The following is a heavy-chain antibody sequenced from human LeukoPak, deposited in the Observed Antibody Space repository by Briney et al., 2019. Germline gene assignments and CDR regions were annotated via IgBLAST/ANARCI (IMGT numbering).Heavy chain of an antibody. CDR1: GFTFSNYA. CDR3: AKDALRLCSSTSCYL. CDR2: ISTSGEST. J-gene: IGHJ4*02. D-gene: IGHD2-2*01. V-gene: IGHV3-23*01. Sequence: GGSLRLSCAASGFTFSNYAMTWVRQAPGKGREWVSSISTSGESTYYADSVKGRFTISRDNSKNTLYLHMNSLRAEDTAIYYCAKDALRLCSSTSCYLWGQGTLVTVSS.